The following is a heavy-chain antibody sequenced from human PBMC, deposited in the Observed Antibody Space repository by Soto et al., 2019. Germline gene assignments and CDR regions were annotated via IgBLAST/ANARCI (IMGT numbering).Heavy chain of an antibody. J-gene: IGHJ4*02. Sequence: PGGSLRLSCAASGFTVRSNYMSWGRQAPGKGLEWVSVIYSGGSTYYADSVKGRFTISRDNSKNTLYLQMNSLRAEDTAVYYCARSRSGSGYSDYWGQGTLVTVSS. D-gene: IGHD1-26*01. CDR1: GFTVRSNY. V-gene: IGHV3-53*01. CDR3: ARSRSGSGYSDY. CDR2: IYSGGST.